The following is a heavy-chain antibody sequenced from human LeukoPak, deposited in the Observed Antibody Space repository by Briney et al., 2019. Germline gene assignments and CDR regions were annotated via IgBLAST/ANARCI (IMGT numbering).Heavy chain of an antibody. CDR3: AKAGAGGNSYDF. J-gene: IGHJ4*02. V-gene: IGHV3-23*01. Sequence: PGGSLRLSCAASGFTFASYTMGWVRQAPGQGLEWVSDISGSGGSTYYADSVRGRFTISRDNSRNTLFLQMSSLRVEDTAIYHCAKAGAGGNSYDFWGQGTLVTVSS. CDR1: GFTFASYT. CDR2: ISGSGGST. D-gene: IGHD3-16*01.